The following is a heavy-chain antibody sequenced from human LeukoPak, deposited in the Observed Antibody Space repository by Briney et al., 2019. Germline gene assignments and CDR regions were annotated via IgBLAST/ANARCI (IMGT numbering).Heavy chain of an antibody. CDR1: GFTVSSNY. J-gene: IGHJ4*02. CDR3: ARVQYPRFYYDSSGYYYDH. V-gene: IGHV3-53*01. CDR2: IYSGGST. Sequence: GGSLRLSCAASGFTVSSNYMSWVRQAPGKGLEWVSVIYSGGSTYYADSVKGRFTISRDNSKNTLYLQMNSLRAEDTAVYYCARVQYPRFYYDSSGYYYDHWGQGTLVTVSS. D-gene: IGHD3-22*01.